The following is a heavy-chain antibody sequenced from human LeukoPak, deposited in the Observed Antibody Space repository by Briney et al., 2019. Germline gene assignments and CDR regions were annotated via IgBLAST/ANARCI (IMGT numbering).Heavy chain of an antibody. CDR1: GYTFTDYY. V-gene: IGHV1-2*02. CDR3: ARDIWNLRLIYY. D-gene: IGHD3-16*01. J-gene: IGHJ4*02. CDR2: VNPNSGAT. Sequence: GASVKVSCKASGYTFTDYYLHWVRQAPGQGLEWMGWVNPNSGATKYAQNFQGRVTMTGDTSISTGYMQLSGLTSDDTAVYYCARDIWNLRLIYYWGQGTLVTVSS.